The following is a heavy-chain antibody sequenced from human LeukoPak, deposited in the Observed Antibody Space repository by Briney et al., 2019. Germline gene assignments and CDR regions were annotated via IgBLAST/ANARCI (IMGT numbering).Heavy chain of an antibody. D-gene: IGHD1-14*01. Sequence: GGSLRLSCAASGFTFNTYSMNWVRQAPGKGLEWVSSISTSSIYIYYADSLKGRFTISRDNAKNPLYLQMNSLRAEDTAVYYCARVRLQPRTLLDDAFDIWGQGTMVTVSS. CDR1: GFTFNTYS. CDR3: ARVRLQPRTLLDDAFDI. V-gene: IGHV3-21*01. CDR2: ISTSSIYI. J-gene: IGHJ3*02.